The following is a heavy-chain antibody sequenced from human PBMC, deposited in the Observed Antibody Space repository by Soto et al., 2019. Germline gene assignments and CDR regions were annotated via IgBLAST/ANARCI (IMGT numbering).Heavy chain of an antibody. D-gene: IGHD1-26*01. Sequence: QVQLVESGGGVVQPGTSLRLSCAASGFTFKTHAMHLVRQTPGKGLEWMAVIAYAGNEKFYADSVKGRCTIAIDNSKNALYLQINTLRNEDTAVYYCGKEVGDYVPYYYGVDVWGQGNTVTVSS. CDR1: GFTFKTHA. V-gene: IGHV3-30*18. CDR3: GKEVGDYVPYYYGVDV. CDR2: IAYAGNEK. J-gene: IGHJ6*02.